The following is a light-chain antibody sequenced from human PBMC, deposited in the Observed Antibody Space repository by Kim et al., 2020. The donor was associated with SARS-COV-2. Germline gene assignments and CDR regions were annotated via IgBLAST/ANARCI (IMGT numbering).Light chain of an antibody. CDR2: DAF. Sequence: ASVGDRVSITCRASQSVSEWLAWYQQKPGRAPKVLIYDAFTLESGVPSRFSGSGSGTEFTLTISSLQPDDFATYYCQQYDNYPWTLRQGTKVDIK. CDR1: QSVSEW. J-gene: IGKJ1*01. V-gene: IGKV1-5*01. CDR3: QQYDNYPWT.